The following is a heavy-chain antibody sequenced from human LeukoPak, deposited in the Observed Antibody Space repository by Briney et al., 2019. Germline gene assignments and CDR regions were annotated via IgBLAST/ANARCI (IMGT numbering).Heavy chain of an antibody. D-gene: IGHD3-22*01. CDR2: ISSSSSYI. J-gene: IGHJ4*02. V-gene: IGHV3-21*01. Sequence: GGSLRLSCAASGFTFSSYWMHWVRQAPGKGLEWVSSISSSSSYIYYADSVKGRFTISRDNAKNSLYLQMNSLRAEDTAVYYCARGDRYDSSGYYSPFDYWGQGTLVTVSS. CDR3: ARGDRYDSSGYYSPFDY. CDR1: GFTFSSYW.